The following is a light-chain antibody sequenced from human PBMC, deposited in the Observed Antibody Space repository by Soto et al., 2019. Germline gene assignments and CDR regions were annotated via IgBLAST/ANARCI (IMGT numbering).Light chain of an antibody. CDR3: QQYGSSPYP. J-gene: IGKJ2*01. CDR1: QSASSSY. Sequence: LTQSPGTLSLSPGERATLSCRASQSASSSYLAWYQQKPGQAPRPLIYGASSRATGIPDRFSGSGSGTDFTLTTSKVEAKDFAVYYCQQYGSSPYPFGQGTKVDI. V-gene: IGKV3-20*01. CDR2: GAS.